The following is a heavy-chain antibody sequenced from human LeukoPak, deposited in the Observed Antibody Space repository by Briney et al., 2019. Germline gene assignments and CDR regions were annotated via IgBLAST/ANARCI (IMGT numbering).Heavy chain of an antibody. J-gene: IGHJ4*02. D-gene: IGHD3/OR15-3a*01. CDR3: AKDIFRWTFDY. CDR1: GFPFSVAA. V-gene: IGHV3-23*01. CDR2: IGGDTLT. Sequence: GGSLRLSCVASGFPFSVAAMNWVRQSPGTGLEWVAGIGGDTLTHYVDSVQGRFTISRDNSWNTLYLEMHGLRVDDTAVYYCAKDIFRWTFDYWGRGILVTVSS.